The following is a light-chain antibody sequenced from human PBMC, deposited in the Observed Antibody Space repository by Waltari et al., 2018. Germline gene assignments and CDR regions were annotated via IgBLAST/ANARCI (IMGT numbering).Light chain of an antibody. CDR3: QQYNSYWYT. CDR1: QSISSW. J-gene: IGKJ2*01. Sequence: DIQMTQSPSTLSASVGDRVTITCRASQSISSWLAWYQQKPGKAPKLLIYKASSLESGVPSRFRGSGSGTEFTLTISSLQPDDCATYYCQQYNSYWYTFGQGTKLEIK. V-gene: IGKV1-5*03. CDR2: KAS.